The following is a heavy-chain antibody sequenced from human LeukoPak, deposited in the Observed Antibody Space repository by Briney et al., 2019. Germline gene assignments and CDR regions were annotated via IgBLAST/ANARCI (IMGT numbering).Heavy chain of an antibody. CDR1: GDSTRSGGFY. Sequence: SETLSLTCTVSGDSTRSGGFYWSWIRQPPGKGLEWIGYISHSGSTYYNPSLKSRVTISVDRSKNQFSLKLSSVIAADTAVYYCARAQVAFGGVIDILFDYWGQGTLVTVSS. CDR3: ARAQVAFGGVIDILFDY. D-gene: IGHD3-16*02. V-gene: IGHV4-30-2*01. CDR2: ISHSGST. J-gene: IGHJ4*02.